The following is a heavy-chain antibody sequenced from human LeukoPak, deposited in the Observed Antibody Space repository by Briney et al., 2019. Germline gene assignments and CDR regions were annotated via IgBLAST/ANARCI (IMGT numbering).Heavy chain of an antibody. CDR3: ASSYYYGSGSYYNSDY. J-gene: IGHJ4*02. CDR2: ISSSSSYI. D-gene: IGHD3-10*01. V-gene: IGHV3-21*01. Sequence: PGGSLRLSCAASGFTFSSYIMNWVRQAPGKGLGWVSSISSSSSYIYYADSVKGRFTISRDNAKNSLYLQMNSLRAEDTAVYYCASSYYYGSGSYYNSDYWGQGTLVTVSS. CDR1: GFTFSSYI.